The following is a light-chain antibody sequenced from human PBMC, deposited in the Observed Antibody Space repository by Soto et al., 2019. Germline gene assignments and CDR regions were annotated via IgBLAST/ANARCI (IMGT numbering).Light chain of an antibody. Sequence: EIVLTQSPGTLSLSPGERATLSCRASQSVSSNYLAWYQQKPGQAPRLLIYGASSRATGIPDRFSGSGSGTDFTLTISRLEPEDVAVYFCQQYGGSPYTFGQGTKLHIK. V-gene: IGKV3-20*01. CDR3: QQYGGSPYT. J-gene: IGKJ2*01. CDR2: GAS. CDR1: QSVSSNY.